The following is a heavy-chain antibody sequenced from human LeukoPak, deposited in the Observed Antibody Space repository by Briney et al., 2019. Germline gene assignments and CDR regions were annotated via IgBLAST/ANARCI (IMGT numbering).Heavy chain of an antibody. V-gene: IGHV3-7*01. CDR1: GFTFSSYW. Sequence: GGSLRLSCAASGFTFSSYWMSWVRQAPGKGPEWVANIKQDGSEKYYVDSVKGRFTISRDNAKNSLYLQMNSLRAEDTAVYYCARDPYSSGWPSYYYYGMDVWGQGTTVTVSS. J-gene: IGHJ6*02. D-gene: IGHD6-19*01. CDR3: ARDPYSSGWPSYYYYGMDV. CDR2: IKQDGSEK.